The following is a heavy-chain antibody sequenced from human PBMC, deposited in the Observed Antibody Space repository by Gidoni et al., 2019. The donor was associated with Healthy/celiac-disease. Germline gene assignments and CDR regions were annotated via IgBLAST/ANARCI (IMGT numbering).Heavy chain of an antibody. D-gene: IGHD6-13*01. CDR1: GITVSSDS. CDR3: ASGLSSWDEFIDY. Sequence: EVQLVESGGGLVKPGGARRRAGAACGITVSSDSMNWVRQAPGKGLEWVSSISSSSSSISYADSVKGRFTISRDNAKNSLYLQMNSLRAEDTAVYYCASGLSSWDEFIDYWGQGTLVTVSS. J-gene: IGHJ4*02. V-gene: IGHV3-21*01. CDR2: ISSSSSSI.